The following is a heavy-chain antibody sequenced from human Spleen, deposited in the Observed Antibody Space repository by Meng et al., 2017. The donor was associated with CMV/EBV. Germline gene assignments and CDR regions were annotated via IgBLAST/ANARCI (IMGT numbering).Heavy chain of an antibody. CDR1: GFSFDTYA. Sequence: GGSLRLSCAASGFSFDTYAMTWVRQAPGKGLEWVAVIYAGSGNTYYAGSVNGRFSISRDNSRNTLYLEMNNLRAEDTAVYYCAKDSRAWSYYLDSWGQGTQVTVSS. D-gene: IGHD5-24*01. CDR3: AKDSRAWSYYLDS. CDR2: IYAGSGNT. V-gene: IGHV3-23*03. J-gene: IGHJ4*02.